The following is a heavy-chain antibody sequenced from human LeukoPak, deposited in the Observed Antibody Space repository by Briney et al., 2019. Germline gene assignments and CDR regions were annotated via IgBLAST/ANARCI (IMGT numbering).Heavy chain of an antibody. CDR2: ISWNSGSI. J-gene: IGHJ4*02. Sequence: QSGGSLRLSCAASGFTFDDYAMHWVRQAPGKGLEWVSGISWNSGSIGYADSVKGRFTISRDNAKNSLYLQMNSLRAEDTALYYCAKALWFGELSGVFDYWGQETLVTVSS. D-gene: IGHD3-10*01. CDR1: GFTFDDYA. CDR3: AKALWFGELSGVFDY. V-gene: IGHV3-9*01.